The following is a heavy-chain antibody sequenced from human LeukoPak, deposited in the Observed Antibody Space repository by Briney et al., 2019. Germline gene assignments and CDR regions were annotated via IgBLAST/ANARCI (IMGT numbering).Heavy chain of an antibody. CDR2: IYYSGST. Sequence: SETLSLTCTVSGGSISSYYRSWIRQPPGKGLEWIGYIYYSGSTNYNPSLKSRVTISVDTSKNQFSLKLSSVTAADTAVYYCARDTGEGTFDPWGQGTLVTVSS. J-gene: IGHJ5*02. CDR1: GGSISSYY. D-gene: IGHD3-16*01. CDR3: ARDTGEGTFDP. V-gene: IGHV4-59*01.